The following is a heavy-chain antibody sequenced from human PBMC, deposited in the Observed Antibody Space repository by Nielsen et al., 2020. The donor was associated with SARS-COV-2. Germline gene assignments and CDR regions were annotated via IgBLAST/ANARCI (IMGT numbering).Heavy chain of an antibody. CDR3: ARDPGQLVISFLDYYYGMDV. D-gene: IGHD6-13*01. J-gene: IGHJ6*02. Sequence: LVKVSCKASGGTFSSYAISWVRQAPGQGLEWMGRIIPILGIANYAQKFQGRVTITADKSTSTAYMEPSSLRSEDTAVYYCARDPGQLVISFLDYYYGMDVWGQGTTVTVSS. CDR2: IIPILGIA. CDR1: GGTFSSYA. V-gene: IGHV1-69*04.